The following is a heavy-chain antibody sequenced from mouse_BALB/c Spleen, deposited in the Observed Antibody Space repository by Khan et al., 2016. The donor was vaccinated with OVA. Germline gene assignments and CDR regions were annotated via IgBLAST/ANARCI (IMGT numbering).Heavy chain of an antibody. CDR2: INPYNGGT. CDR1: GYTFTNYV. Sequence: EVQLQESGPELGKPGASVKMSCKPSGYTFTNYVLHWVKQKPGQGLEWSGYINPYNGGTKYNEKFKGKATLASDKSNNPAYLEVSSLTSEDTAVYYCTGGNWQSYYFDYWGQGTTLTLSS. V-gene: IGHV1S136*01. CDR3: TGGNWQSYYFDY. J-gene: IGHJ2*01. D-gene: IGHD4-1*01.